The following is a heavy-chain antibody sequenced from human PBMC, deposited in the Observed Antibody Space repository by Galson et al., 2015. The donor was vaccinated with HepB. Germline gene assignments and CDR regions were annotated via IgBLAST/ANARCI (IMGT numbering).Heavy chain of an antibody. CDR3: AREFTTVYFDY. D-gene: IGHD1-14*01. V-gene: IGHV3-7*03. Sequence: SLRLSCAASGFTFSSYWMSWVRQAPGKGLEWVANIKQDGSEKYYVDSVKGRFTISRDNAKNSLYLQMNSLRAEDTAAYYCAREFTTVYFDYWGQGTLVTVSS. J-gene: IGHJ4*02. CDR2: IKQDGSEK. CDR1: GFTFSSYW.